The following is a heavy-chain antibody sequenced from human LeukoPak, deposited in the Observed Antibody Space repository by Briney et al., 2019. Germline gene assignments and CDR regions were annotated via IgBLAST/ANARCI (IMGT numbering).Heavy chain of an antibody. CDR1: GFTLSSYA. CDR2: ISVSGNT. Sequence: GGSLRLSCAASGFTLSSYAMSWVRQAPGKGLEWVSAISVSGNTYHADSVKGRFTISRDSSKNTLYLQMDNLRFEDTAVYYCARVSKPGWFDYYYMDVWGKGTTVTVSS. D-gene: IGHD3-10*01. J-gene: IGHJ6*03. V-gene: IGHV3-23*01. CDR3: ARVSKPGWFDYYYMDV.